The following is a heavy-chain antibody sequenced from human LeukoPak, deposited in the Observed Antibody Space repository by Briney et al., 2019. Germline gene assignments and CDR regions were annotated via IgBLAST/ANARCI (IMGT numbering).Heavy chain of an antibody. Sequence: ASVKVSCKASGYTFTSYDINWVRQATGQGLEWMGWMNPNSGNTGYAQKFQGRVTMTRNTSISTAYMELRSLRSDDTAVYYCARDPGGPPNYTYYYGSGSYYSDYWGQGTLVTVSS. CDR1: GYTFTSYD. J-gene: IGHJ4*02. CDR2: MNPNSGNT. V-gene: IGHV1-8*01. CDR3: ARDPGGPPNYTYYYGSGSYYSDY. D-gene: IGHD3-10*01.